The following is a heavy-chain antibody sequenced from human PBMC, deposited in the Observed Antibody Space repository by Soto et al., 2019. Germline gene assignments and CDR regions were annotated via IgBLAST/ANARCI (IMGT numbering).Heavy chain of an antibody. CDR1: GFTFSSYS. D-gene: IGHD3-9*01. CDR3: ARDLLTYDILTGYYPLPYYFDY. CDR2: ISSSSSYI. V-gene: IGHV3-21*01. Sequence: GGSLRLSCAASGFTFSSYSMNWVRQAPGKGLEWVSSISSSSSYIYYADSVKGRFTISRDNAKNSLYLQMNSLRAEDTAVYYCARDLLTYDILTGYYPLPYYFDYWGQGTLVTVSS. J-gene: IGHJ4*02.